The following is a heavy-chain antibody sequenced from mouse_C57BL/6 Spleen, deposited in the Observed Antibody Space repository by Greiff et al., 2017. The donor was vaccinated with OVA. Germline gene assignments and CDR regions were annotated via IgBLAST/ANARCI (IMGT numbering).Heavy chain of an antibody. V-gene: IGHV3-6*01. CDR1: GYSITSGYY. CDR3: AFYYGNWYFDV. CDR2: ISYDGSN. D-gene: IGHD2-1*01. J-gene: IGHJ1*03. Sequence: ESGPGLVKPSQSLSLTCSVTGYSITSGYYWNWIRQFPGNKLEWMGYISYDGSNNYNPSLKNRISITRDTSKNQFFLKLNSVTTEDTATYYCAFYYGNWYFDVWGTGTTVTVSS.